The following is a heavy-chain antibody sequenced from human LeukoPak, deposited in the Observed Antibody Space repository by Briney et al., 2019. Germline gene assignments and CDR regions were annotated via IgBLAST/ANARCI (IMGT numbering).Heavy chain of an antibody. V-gene: IGHV4-61*02. CDR1: GASITSGSYY. CDR2: IYTSGST. Sequence: KASQTLSLTCSVSGASITSGSYYWNWIRQPAGKGLEWIGRIYTSGSTSYNPSLQSRVAISVDTSKNQFSLNLSSVIATDTAVYYCAREVGSSEGFGVIHWGQGILVIVSS. CDR3: AREVGSSEGFGVIH. D-gene: IGHD6-6*01. J-gene: IGHJ4*02.